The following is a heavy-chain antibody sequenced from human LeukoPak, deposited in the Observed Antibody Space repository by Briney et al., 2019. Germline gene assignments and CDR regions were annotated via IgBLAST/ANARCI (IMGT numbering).Heavy chain of an antibody. CDR3: ARSSYSSSSSRTYNWFDP. V-gene: IGHV4-4*07. CDR1: GGSMRTYY. Sequence: SETLSLTCTVSGGSMRTYYWSWIRQPAGKGLEWIGRIYTSGTTNYNPSLKSRVTMSVDTSKNQFSLKLSSVTAADTAVYYCARSSYSSSSSRTYNWFDPWGQGTLVTVSS. D-gene: IGHD6-6*01. J-gene: IGHJ5*02. CDR2: IYTSGTT.